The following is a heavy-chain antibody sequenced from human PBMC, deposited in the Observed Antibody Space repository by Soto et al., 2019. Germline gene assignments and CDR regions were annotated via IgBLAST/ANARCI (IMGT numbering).Heavy chain of an antibody. CDR3: AKDPSSYPPFEYFQH. CDR1: GFTFSSYA. V-gene: IGHV3-23*01. CDR2: ISGSGGST. J-gene: IGHJ1*01. Sequence: GGSLRFSCAASGFTFSSYAMSWVRQAPGKGLEWVSAISGSGGSTYYADSVKGRFTISRDNSKNTLYLQMNSLRAEDTAVYYCAKDPSSYPPFEYFQHWGQGTLVTVSS.